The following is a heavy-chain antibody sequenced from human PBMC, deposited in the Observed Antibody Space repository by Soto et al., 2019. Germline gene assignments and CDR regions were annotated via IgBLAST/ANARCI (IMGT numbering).Heavy chain of an antibody. CDR2: INPSGGST. Sequence: QVQLVQSGAEVKKPGASVKVSCKASGYTFTSYYMHWVRQAPGQGLEWMGKINPSGGSTSYAQKLPGRVTMTRDTSASTVYMEPSSLRSEDTAVYYCARTARRSVRGGYYGMDVWGQGTTVTVSS. D-gene: IGHD3-16*01. CDR3: ARTARRSVRGGYYGMDV. J-gene: IGHJ6*02. CDR1: GYTFTSYY. V-gene: IGHV1-46*01.